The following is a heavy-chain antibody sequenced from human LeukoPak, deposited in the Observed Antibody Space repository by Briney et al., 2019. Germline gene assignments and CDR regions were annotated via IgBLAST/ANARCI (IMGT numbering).Heavy chain of an antibody. Sequence: ASVKVSCKASGGTFSSYAISWVRQAPGQGLEWMGRIIPILGIANYAQKFQGRVTITADKSTSTAYMELSSLRSEDTAVYCCARMAASSDWFDPWGQGTLVTVSS. CDR3: ARMAASSDWFDP. CDR2: IIPILGIA. D-gene: IGHD6-25*01. V-gene: IGHV1-69*04. J-gene: IGHJ5*02. CDR1: GGTFSSYA.